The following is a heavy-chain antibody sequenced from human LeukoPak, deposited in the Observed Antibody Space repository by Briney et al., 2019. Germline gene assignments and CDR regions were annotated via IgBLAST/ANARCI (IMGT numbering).Heavy chain of an antibody. CDR1: GFTFSNYW. J-gene: IGHJ4*02. Sequence: QTGGSLRLSCAASGFTFSNYWMYWVRQAPGKGLEWVSVFYPGGNTYYTDSVKGRFTVSRDNSKNTLYLQMNSLGVEDTAVYYCARAAQHLDYWGQGTLVTVSS. CDR3: ARAAQHLDY. V-gene: IGHV3-53*01. CDR2: FYPGGNT.